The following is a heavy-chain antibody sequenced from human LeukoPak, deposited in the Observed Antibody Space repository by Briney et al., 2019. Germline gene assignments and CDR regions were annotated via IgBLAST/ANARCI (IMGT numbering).Heavy chain of an antibody. CDR2: INPNSGGT. V-gene: IGHV1-2*02. CDR3: ARDLKGRYSFGY. J-gene: IGHJ4*02. Sequence: ASVKVSCKASGYTFTGYYMHWVRQAPGQGLEWMGWINPNSGGTNYAQKFQGRVTMTRDTSISTAYMELSRLRSDDTAVYYCARDLKGRYSFGYWGQGTLVTVSS. CDR1: GYTFTGYY. D-gene: IGHD5-18*01.